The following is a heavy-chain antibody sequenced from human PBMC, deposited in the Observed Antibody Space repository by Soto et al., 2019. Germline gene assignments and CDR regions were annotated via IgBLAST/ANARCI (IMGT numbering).Heavy chain of an antibody. CDR2: VYYSGAT. Sequence: QLQLQEAGPGLVKPSETLSLTCTVSGGSISSSDYYWGWIRQPPGKGLEWIGTVYYSGATYYNPSLRRRVTISVDTSKNQFSLKLTSVTAADSAVFYCARHEPVRGVIIGSSDYGMDVWGQGTTVTVSS. CDR3: ARHEPVRGVIIGSSDYGMDV. V-gene: IGHV4-39*01. D-gene: IGHD3-10*01. J-gene: IGHJ6*02. CDR1: GGSISSSDYY.